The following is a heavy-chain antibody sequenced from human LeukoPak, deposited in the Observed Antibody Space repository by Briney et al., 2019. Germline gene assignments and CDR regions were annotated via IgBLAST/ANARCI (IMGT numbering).Heavy chain of an antibody. V-gene: IGHV5-51*01. D-gene: IGHD5-18*01. CDR3: ARRFLLRGYSYGPDYFDY. CDR1: GYSFTSYW. Sequence: GESLKISCKGSGYSFTSYWIGWVRQMPGKGLEWVGIIYPGDSDTRYSPSFQGQVTISADKSISTAYLQWSSLKASDTAMYYCARRFLLRGYSYGPDYFDYWGQGTLVTVSS. J-gene: IGHJ4*02. CDR2: IYPGDSDT.